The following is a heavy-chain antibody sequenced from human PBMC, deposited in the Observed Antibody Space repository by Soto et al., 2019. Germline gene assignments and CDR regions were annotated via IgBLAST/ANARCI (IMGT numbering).Heavy chain of an antibody. Sequence: ASVKVSCKASGYTFTGYYMHWVRQAPGQGLEWMGWINPKSGGTTYVQKFQGWVTLTRDTSISTAYMELSSLRSDDTAVYYCARDGGGDIVVVPAENGMDVWGQGTTVT. J-gene: IGHJ6*02. CDR2: INPKSGGT. D-gene: IGHD2-2*01. CDR1: GYTFTGYY. V-gene: IGHV1-2*04. CDR3: ARDGGGDIVVVPAENGMDV.